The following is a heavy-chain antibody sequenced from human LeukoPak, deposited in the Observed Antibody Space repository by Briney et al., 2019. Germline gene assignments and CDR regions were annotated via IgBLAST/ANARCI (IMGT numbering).Heavy chain of an antibody. D-gene: IGHD6-6*01. CDR2: MNPNSGNT. CDR3: ARDWGCSSSSMTPYNWFDP. CDR1: GYTFTSYV. J-gene: IGHJ5*02. Sequence: ASVKVSCKASGYTFTSYVIKWGRQATGQRREWMGWMNPNSGNTGYAQKFQGRVTMTRNTSISTAYMELSSLRSEDTAVYYCARDWGCSSSSMTPYNWFDPWGQGTLVTVSS. V-gene: IGHV1-8*01.